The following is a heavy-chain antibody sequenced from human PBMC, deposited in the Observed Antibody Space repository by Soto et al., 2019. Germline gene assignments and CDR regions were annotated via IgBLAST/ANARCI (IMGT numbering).Heavy chain of an antibody. D-gene: IGHD3-22*01. Sequence: SVKVSCKASGGTFGSDAITWVRQAPGQGLEWVGRIIPIFGTTNYAQNLQGRVTISADKSTLTSYMELHSLTSDDTALYYCARDRKASGYYTNWLDPWGQGTQVSVSS. V-gene: IGHV1-69*06. J-gene: IGHJ5*02. CDR3: ARDRKASGYYTNWLDP. CDR2: IIPIFGTT. CDR1: GGTFGSDA.